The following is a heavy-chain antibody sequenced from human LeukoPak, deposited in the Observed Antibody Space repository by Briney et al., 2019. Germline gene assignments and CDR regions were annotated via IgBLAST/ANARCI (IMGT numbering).Heavy chain of an antibody. V-gene: IGHV4-59*01. CDR1: GVSISSYY. CDR3: ARVGEGAFDI. Sequence: FETLSLTCTVSGVSISSYYWSWIRQPPGKRLEWIGYISYSGNTNYNPSLRSRITISIDTSKNQFSLRMSSVTAADTAVYYCARVGEGAFDIWGQGTLVTVSS. J-gene: IGHJ3*02. CDR2: ISYSGNT. D-gene: IGHD3-16*01.